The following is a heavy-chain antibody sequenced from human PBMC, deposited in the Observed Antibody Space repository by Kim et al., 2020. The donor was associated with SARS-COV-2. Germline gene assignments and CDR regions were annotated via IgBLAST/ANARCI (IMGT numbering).Heavy chain of an antibody. V-gene: IGHV4-39*01. Sequence: SETLSLTCTVSGGSITSSSYFWGWIRQPPEKGLEWIGSIYYGGSTYYSPSLKSRVTISVDTSKNQFSLKLSSVTAADTAVYYCAGDSYYFDSSGYYFPDYWGQGTLVTVSS. D-gene: IGHD3-22*01. CDR2: IYYGGST. J-gene: IGHJ4*02. CDR1: GGSITSSSYF. CDR3: AGDSYYFDSSGYYFPDY.